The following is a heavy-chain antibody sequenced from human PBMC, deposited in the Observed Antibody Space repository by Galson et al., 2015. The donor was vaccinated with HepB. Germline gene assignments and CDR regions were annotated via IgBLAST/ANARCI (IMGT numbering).Heavy chain of an antibody. D-gene: IGHD1-26*01. CDR2: IHSSGST. V-gene: IGHV4-59*01. CDR3: AREGGQRNYYGMDV. Sequence: SETLSLTCSVSGDSIIDYYWSWVRQPPGKGLEWIGYIHSSGSTYYNPSLKSRVTFSVDTSKNHFSLRLSSVTAADTAVYYCAREGGQRNYYGMDVWGQGTTVIVSS. J-gene: IGHJ6*02. CDR1: GDSIIDYY.